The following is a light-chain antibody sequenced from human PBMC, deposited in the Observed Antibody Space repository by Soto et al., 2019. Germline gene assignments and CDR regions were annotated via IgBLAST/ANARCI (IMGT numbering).Light chain of an antibody. CDR1: QSVLYSSNNKNY. V-gene: IGKV4-1*01. CDR3: QQDYSIPVT. J-gene: IGKJ3*01. CDR2: WAS. Sequence: DIVMTQSPDSLAVSLGERATINCKSSQSVLYSSNNKNYLAWYQQKPGQPPKLLIYWASTRESGVPDRFSGSGCGTDFTLIISRLQAEDVAVYHCQQDYSIPVTFGPGTKVDIK.